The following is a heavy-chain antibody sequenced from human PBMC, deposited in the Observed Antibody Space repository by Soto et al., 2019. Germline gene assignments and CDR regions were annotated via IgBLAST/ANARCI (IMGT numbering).Heavy chain of an antibody. CDR2: INPANGNT. D-gene: IGHD1-26*01. CDR3: AVDIVGVGPRAKGAFDV. J-gene: IGHJ3*01. CDR1: GFTSSDTL. Sequence: QVQLVQSGAELNKPGASVNISCQASGFTSSDTLINWVRQGPGQRPEWMGWINPANGNTRYSEPFQGRVTISSLSSASTAYVELSDLTSEATAVYYWAVDIVGVGPRAKGAFDVWGQGTMITVSS. V-gene: IGHV1-3*01.